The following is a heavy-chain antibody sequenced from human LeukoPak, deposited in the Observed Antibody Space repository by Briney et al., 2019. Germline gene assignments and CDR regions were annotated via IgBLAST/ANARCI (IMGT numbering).Heavy chain of an antibody. D-gene: IGHD3-3*01. Sequence: PSQTLSLTCTVSGGSISSGSYYWSWIRQPAGKGLEWIGRIYTSGSTNYNPSLKSRVTISVDTSKNQFSLKLSSVTTADTAVYYCARGGGYYLYLDYWGQGTLVTVSS. CDR3: ARGGGYYLYLDY. CDR1: GGSISSGSYY. J-gene: IGHJ4*02. CDR2: IYTSGST. V-gene: IGHV4-61*02.